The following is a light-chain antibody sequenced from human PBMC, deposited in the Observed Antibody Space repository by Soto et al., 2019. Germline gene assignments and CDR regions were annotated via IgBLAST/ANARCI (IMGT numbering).Light chain of an antibody. CDR3: QQYHNWPRT. V-gene: IGKV3-15*01. J-gene: IGKJ1*01. CDR1: QSVSTN. Sequence: EIVMTQSPAALSVSPCEGATLSCRASQSVSTNLAWYQQRPGQAPRLLIYGASTRASGVPARFSGSESGTEFTLTITSVRSEDCAIYYCQQYHNWPRTFGQGTKVDIK. CDR2: GAS.